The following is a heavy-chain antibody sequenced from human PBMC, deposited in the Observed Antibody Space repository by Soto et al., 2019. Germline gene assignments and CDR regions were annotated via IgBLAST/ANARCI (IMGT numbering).Heavy chain of an antibody. CDR3: AKGGLRHYYDSGGYSDY. CDR1: GFTFDDYA. J-gene: IGHJ4*02. CDR2: ISWNSGSI. D-gene: IGHD3-22*01. V-gene: IGHV3-9*01. Sequence: HPGGSLRLSCAASGFTFDDYAMHWVRQAPGKGLEWVSGISWNSGSIGYADSVKGRFTISRDNAKNSLYLQMNSLRAEDTALYHCAKGGLRHYYDSGGYSDYWGQGTLVTVSS.